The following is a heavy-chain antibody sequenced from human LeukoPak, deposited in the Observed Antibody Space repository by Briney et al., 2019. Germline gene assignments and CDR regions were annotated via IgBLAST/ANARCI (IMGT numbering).Heavy chain of an antibody. CDR2: INWNGGST. CDR1: GFTFDDYG. J-gene: IGHJ5*02. CDR3: ARHHHYYDSSGYPQFDP. D-gene: IGHD3-22*01. V-gene: IGHV3-20*04. Sequence: GGSLRLSCAASGFTFDDYGMSWVRQAPGKGLEWVSGINWNGGSTGYADSAKGRFTISRDNAKNSLYLQMNSLRAEDTALYYCARHHHYYDSSGYPQFDPWGQGTMVTVSS.